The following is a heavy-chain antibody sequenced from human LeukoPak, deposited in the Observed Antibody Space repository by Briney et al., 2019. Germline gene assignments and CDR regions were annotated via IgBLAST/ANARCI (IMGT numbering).Heavy chain of an antibody. CDR1: GFTFSSYE. D-gene: IGHD5-24*01. CDR3: AKDVGDGYNYGGYFDY. J-gene: IGHJ4*02. Sequence: PGGSLRLSCGASGFTFSSYEMNWVRQAPGKGLEWVSYISNSGSIIYYADSVKGRFTTSRDNAKNSLYLQMNSLRAEDTAVYYCAKDVGDGYNYGGYFDYWGQGTLVTVSS. CDR2: ISNSGSII. V-gene: IGHV3-48*03.